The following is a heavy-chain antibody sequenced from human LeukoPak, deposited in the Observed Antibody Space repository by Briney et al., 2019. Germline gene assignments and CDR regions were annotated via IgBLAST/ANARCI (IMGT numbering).Heavy chain of an antibody. J-gene: IGHJ4*02. Sequence: GGSLRLSCAASGFTFSSYAVHWVRQAPGKGPDWITIISYDGSSKYYADSVKGRFTISRDNSKNTLYLQMSSLRAEDTAVYYCARGGLFRDFDYWGQGAQVTVSS. CDR1: GFTFSSYA. D-gene: IGHD3-10*01. CDR3: ARGGLFRDFDY. V-gene: IGHV3-30*04. CDR2: ISYDGSSK.